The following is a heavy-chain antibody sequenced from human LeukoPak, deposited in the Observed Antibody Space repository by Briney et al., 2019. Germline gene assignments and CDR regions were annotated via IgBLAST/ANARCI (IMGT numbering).Heavy chain of an antibody. CDR3: ARPIRPPDYCGGDCYFDAFDI. CDR1: GYSFTSYW. Sequence: NHGESLKISCKGSGYSFTSYWIGWVRQMPGKGLEWMGIIYPGDSDARYSPSFQGQVTISADKSISTAYLQWSSLKASDTAMYYCARPIRPPDYCGGDCYFDAFDIWGQGTMVTVSS. J-gene: IGHJ3*02. D-gene: IGHD2-21*02. V-gene: IGHV5-51*01. CDR2: IYPGDSDA.